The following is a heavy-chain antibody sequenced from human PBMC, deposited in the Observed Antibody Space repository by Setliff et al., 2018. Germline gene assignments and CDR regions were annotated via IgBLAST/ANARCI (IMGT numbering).Heavy chain of an antibody. D-gene: IGHD2-21*01. CDR1: GASLSSGSYY. V-gene: IGHV4-61*02. CDR2: IYTSGAT. Sequence: PSVTLSLTCTVSGASLSSGSYYWSWIRQSAGKGLEWIGRIYTSGATTYSPSLKSRVSISADTSKNLFSLRLKSVTAADTAVYYCAKEYVVNSFVSNSHQHYGLDVWGQGTTVTVSS. J-gene: IGHJ6*02. CDR3: AKEYVVNSFVSNSHQHYGLDV.